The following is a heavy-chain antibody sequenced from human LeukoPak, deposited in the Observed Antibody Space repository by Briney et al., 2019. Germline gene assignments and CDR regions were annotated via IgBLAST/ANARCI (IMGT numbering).Heavy chain of an antibody. J-gene: IGHJ6*03. CDR3: ARSKRGRYYYYYYMDV. CDR2: IIPIFGTA. CDR1: GGTFSSYA. D-gene: IGHD3-10*01. Sequence: SVKVSCKASGGTFSSYAISWVRQAPGQGLEWMGGIIPIFGTANYAQKFQGRVTITTDESTSTAYMELSRLRSEDTAVYYCARSKRGRYYYYYYMDVWGKGTTVTVSS. V-gene: IGHV1-69*05.